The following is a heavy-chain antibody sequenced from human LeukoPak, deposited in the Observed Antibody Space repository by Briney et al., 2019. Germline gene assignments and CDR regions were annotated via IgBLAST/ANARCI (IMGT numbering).Heavy chain of an antibody. V-gene: IGHV3-11*04. J-gene: IGHJ5*02. CDR3: ARERYCSSTSCHQRLYNWFDP. Sequence: GGFLRLSCAASGFTFSDYYMSWIRQAPGKGLEWVSYISSSGSSIYYADSVKGRFTISRDNAKTSLYLQMNSLRAEDTAVYSCARERYCSSTSCHQRLYNWFDPWGQGTLVTVSS. CDR2: ISSSGSSI. CDR1: GFTFSDYY. D-gene: IGHD2-2*01.